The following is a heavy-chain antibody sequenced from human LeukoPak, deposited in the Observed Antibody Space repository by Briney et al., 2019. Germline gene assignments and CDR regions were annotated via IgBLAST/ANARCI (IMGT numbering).Heavy chain of an antibody. V-gene: IGHV3-23*01. J-gene: IGHJ3*02. CDR2: ISASGAST. Sequence: QPGGSLRLSCTTSGFNSRNYAMSWVRLAPGKGLEWVSIISASGASTYYADSLKGRFTISTDNSKNTLYLKMNSLRAEDTAVYYCARQPAGYTYGAGAFDIWGQGTMVTVSS. D-gene: IGHD5-18*01. CDR1: GFNSRNYA. CDR3: ARQPAGYTYGAGAFDI.